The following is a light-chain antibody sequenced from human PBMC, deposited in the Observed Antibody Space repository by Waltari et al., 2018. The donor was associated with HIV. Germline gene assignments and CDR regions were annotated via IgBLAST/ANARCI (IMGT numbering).Light chain of an antibody. CDR1: TSNVRNNY. V-gene: IGLV1-47*01. CDR2: RNN. CDR3: AVWDDRLSGRL. J-gene: IGLJ2*01. Sequence: QSVLAQPRSVSGTPGQTVNISCSGSTSNVRNNYVYWYQQVTGVAPKLLIYRNNHRRSGLPDRFCGSKSGTSASLAISGLRTEDEAEYYCAVWDDRLSGRLFGGGTKVTVL.